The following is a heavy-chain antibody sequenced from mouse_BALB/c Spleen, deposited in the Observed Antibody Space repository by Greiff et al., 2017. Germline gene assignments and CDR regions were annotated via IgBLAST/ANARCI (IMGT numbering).Heavy chain of an antibody. CDR1: GYTFTDYW. D-gene: IGHD1-2*01. Sequence: VQLQQPGAELVMPGASVKMSCKASGYTFTDYWMHWVKQRPGQGLEWIGAIDTSDSYTSYNQKFKGKATLTVDESSSTAYMQLSSLTSEDSAVYYCAKGITTALYAMDYWGQGTSVTVSS. J-gene: IGHJ4*01. V-gene: IGHV1-69*01. CDR2: IDTSDSYT. CDR3: AKGITTALYAMDY.